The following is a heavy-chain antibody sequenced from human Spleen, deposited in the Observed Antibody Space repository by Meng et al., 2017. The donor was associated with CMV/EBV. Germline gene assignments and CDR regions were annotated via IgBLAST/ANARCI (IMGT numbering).Heavy chain of an antibody. V-gene: IGHV4-39*01. Sequence: CTVSGGSISSSPNYWGWLRQPPGRGLEYLGNIYYTGTTYYNPSLESRVTISVDTSKNQFSLKLSSVTAADTAVYYCARRIGARNWYFDLWGRGTLVTVSS. CDR2: IYYTGTT. D-gene: IGHD6-6*01. CDR3: ARRIGARNWYFDL. J-gene: IGHJ2*01. CDR1: GGSISSSPNY.